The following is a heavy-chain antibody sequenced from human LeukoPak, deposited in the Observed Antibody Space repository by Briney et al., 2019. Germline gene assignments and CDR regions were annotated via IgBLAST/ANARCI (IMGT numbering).Heavy chain of an antibody. CDR2: ISAYNGNT. J-gene: IGHJ4*02. CDR1: GYTFTSYG. CDR3: ARTAVYYDSSGYYYYFDY. V-gene: IGHV1-18*01. Sequence: ASVKVSCKASGYTFTSYGMSWVRQAPGQGLEWMGLISAYNGNTNYAQKLQGRVTMTTDTSTSTAYMELRSLRSDDTAVYYCARTAVYYDSSGYYYYFDYWGQGTLVTVSS. D-gene: IGHD3-22*01.